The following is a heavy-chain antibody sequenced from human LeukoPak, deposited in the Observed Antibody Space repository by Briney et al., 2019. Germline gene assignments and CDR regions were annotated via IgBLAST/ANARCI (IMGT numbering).Heavy chain of an antibody. CDR3: ARDVDYANPRHDY. J-gene: IGHJ4*02. CDR2: INLEGSQK. CDR1: GFTFFNYW. V-gene: IGHV3-7*01. D-gene: IGHD4/OR15-4a*01. Sequence: GGSQRLSCAASGFTFFNYWMSWVRQAPGKGLEWVANINLEGSQKYYVDSLKGRFTISRDNTKNLLYLEMNSLRVEDTAFYYCARDVDYANPRHDYWGQGTLVTVSS.